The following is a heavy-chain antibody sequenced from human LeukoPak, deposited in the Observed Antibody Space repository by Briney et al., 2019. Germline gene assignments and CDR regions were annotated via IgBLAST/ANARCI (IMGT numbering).Heavy chain of an antibody. Sequence: ASVKVCCKASGYTFTSYYMHWVRQTPGQGLEWMGIINPSGGSTSYAQKFQGRVTMTRDTSTSTVYMELSSLRSEDTAVYYCARDQVVVVPAAIFDYWGQGTLVTVSS. CDR2: INPSGGST. V-gene: IGHV1-46*01. J-gene: IGHJ4*02. D-gene: IGHD2-2*01. CDR3: ARDQVVVVPAAIFDY. CDR1: GYTFTSYY.